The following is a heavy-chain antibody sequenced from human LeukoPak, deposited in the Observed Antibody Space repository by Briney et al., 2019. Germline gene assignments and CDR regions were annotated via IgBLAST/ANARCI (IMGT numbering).Heavy chain of an antibody. CDR1: GGSISSSSYY. D-gene: IGHD2-15*01. V-gene: IGHV4-39*01. CDR2: IYYSGST. CDR3: ARQFLGYCSGGSCSDAFDI. Sequence: SETLSLTCTVSGGSISSSSYYWGWSRQPPGKGLEWIGSIYYSGSTYYNPSLKSRVTISVDTSKNQFSLKLSSVTAADTAVYYCARQFLGYCSGGSCSDAFDIWGQGTMVTVSS. J-gene: IGHJ3*02.